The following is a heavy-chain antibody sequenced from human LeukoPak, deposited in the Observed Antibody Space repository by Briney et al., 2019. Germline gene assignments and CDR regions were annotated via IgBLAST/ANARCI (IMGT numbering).Heavy chain of an antibody. CDR2: INTDGSNT. D-gene: IGHD1-26*01. J-gene: IGHJ3*02. CDR1: GFTLSNYW. Sequence: PGGSLRLSCSASGFTLSNYWMHWVRQAPGKGLVWVSRINTDGSNTNYADSVKGRFTVSRDNAKNTLYLQMNSLRAEDTAVYYCARVIGWDEPFDIWGQGTMVTVSS. V-gene: IGHV3-74*01. CDR3: ARVIGWDEPFDI.